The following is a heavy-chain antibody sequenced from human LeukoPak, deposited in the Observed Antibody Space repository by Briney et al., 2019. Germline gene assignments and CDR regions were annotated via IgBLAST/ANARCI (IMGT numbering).Heavy chain of an antibody. CDR1: GGSFSSEA. V-gene: IGHV1-69*05. Sequence: SVKVSCKAFGGSFSSEAISWVRQAPGEGLEWMGGVIPIFVTTNYAQKFQGRVTITTDESTSTAYMEVSSLRSEDTAVYYCGRKAGDCGGGSCYSIDYWGQGTLVTVSS. CDR3: GRKAGDCGGGSCYSIDY. D-gene: IGHD2-15*01. CDR2: VIPIFVTT. J-gene: IGHJ4*02.